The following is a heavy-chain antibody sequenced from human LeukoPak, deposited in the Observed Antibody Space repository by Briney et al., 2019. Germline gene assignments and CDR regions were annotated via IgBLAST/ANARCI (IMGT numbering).Heavy chain of an antibody. D-gene: IGHD2-2*01. CDR1: GFTFSSYS. CDR2: ISGNSLQT. Sequence: GESLRLSCAASGFTFSSYSINWVRQAPGKGLEWVSSISGNSLQTYYADSVKGRFTISRDNVKSSLHLQMNSLRVEDTAIYYCARGCSSTSCYVFDYWGQGTLVTVSS. J-gene: IGHJ4*02. V-gene: IGHV3-21*06. CDR3: ARGCSSTSCYVFDY.